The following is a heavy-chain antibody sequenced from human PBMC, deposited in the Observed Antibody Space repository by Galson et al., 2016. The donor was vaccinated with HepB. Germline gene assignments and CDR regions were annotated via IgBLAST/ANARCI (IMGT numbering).Heavy chain of an antibody. Sequence: SLRLSCAASGFTFDDYGMGWVRQAPGKGLEWVSGINWNGGSTGYADSVKGRFTVSRDNAKNSLYLQMSNLRAEDTALYHCARVSRTRPGFFDLWGRGTLVTVSS. CDR3: ARVSRTRPGFFDL. CDR1: GFTFDDYG. J-gene: IGHJ2*01. V-gene: IGHV3-20*01. CDR2: INWNGGST. D-gene: IGHD2-2*01.